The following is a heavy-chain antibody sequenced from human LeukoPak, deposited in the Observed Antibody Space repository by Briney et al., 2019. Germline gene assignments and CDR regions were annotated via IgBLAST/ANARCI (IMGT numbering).Heavy chain of an antibody. CDR3: ARALRSYGDYPGY. V-gene: IGHV4-4*07. D-gene: IGHD4-17*01. Sequence: SETLSLTCAVSGGSISSSNWWSWIRQPAGKGLEWIGRIYTSGSTNYNPSLKSRVTMSVDTSKNQFSLKLSSVTAADTAVYYCARALRSYGDYPGYWGQGTLVTVSS. CDR2: IYTSGST. CDR1: GGSISSSNW. J-gene: IGHJ4*02.